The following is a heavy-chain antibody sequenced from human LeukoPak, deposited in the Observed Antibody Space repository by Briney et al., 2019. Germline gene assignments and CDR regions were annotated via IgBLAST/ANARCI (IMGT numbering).Heavy chain of an antibody. CDR3: AKSSRYSSSFDAFDI. CDR2: ITRDGSTI. CDR1: GFSFNIYW. D-gene: IGHD6-13*01. Sequence: GGSLRLSCEASGFSFNIYWMHWVRQAPGKGLVWVSHITRDGSTITYADPVKGRFTISRDNSKNTLYLQMNSLRAEDTAVYYCAKSSRYSSSFDAFDIWGQGTMVTVSS. V-gene: IGHV3-74*01. J-gene: IGHJ3*02.